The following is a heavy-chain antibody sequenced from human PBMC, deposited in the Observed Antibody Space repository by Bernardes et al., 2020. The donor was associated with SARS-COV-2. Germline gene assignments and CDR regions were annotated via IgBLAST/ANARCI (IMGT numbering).Heavy chain of an antibody. Sequence: GGSLRLSCAASGFTFSSYWMYWVRQVPGKGLVWVARINIDGITTTYADSVKGRFTISRDNAKSTLHLQMNSLRAEDTAVYFCASGFVWFDRWGQGTLVTVSS. CDR1: GFTFSSYW. V-gene: IGHV3-74*03. D-gene: IGHD3-10*01. CDR2: INIDGITT. J-gene: IGHJ5*02. CDR3: ASGFVWFDR.